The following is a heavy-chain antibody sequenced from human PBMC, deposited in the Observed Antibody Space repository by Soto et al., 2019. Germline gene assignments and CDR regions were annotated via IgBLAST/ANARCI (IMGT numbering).Heavy chain of an antibody. CDR3: ARDGDGYSY. J-gene: IGHJ4*02. CDR1: GGSVSSGSYY. V-gene: IGHV4-61*01. CDR2: IYSSGST. Sequence: QVQLQQSGPGLVKPSETLSLTCTVSGGSVSSGSYYWSWLRQPPGKGLEWIGYIYSSGSTSYNPSLKSRVTSSVDTSKSRLSLKLSAVTAADTAVYYCARDGDGYSYWGQGTLVTVSS. D-gene: IGHD5-18*01.